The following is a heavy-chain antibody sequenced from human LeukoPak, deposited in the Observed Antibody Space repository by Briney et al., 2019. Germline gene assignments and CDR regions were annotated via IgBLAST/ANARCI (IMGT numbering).Heavy chain of an antibody. V-gene: IGHV4-34*01. J-gene: IGHJ5*02. Sequence: SETLSLTCAVYGGSFNGYYWSWIRQPPGKGLEWIGEINHSGSTNYNPSLKSRVTISVDTSKNQFSLKLSSVTAADTAVYYCARGWEDTAGNWFDPWGQGTLVTVSS. D-gene: IGHD5-18*01. CDR3: ARGWEDTAGNWFDP. CDR2: INHSGST. CDR1: GGSFNGYY.